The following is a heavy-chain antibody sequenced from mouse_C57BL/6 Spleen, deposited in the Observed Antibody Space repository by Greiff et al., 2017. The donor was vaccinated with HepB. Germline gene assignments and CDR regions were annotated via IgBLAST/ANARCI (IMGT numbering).Heavy chain of an antibody. D-gene: IGHD2-3*01. V-gene: IGHV2-6-1*01. CDR1: GFSLTSYG. Sequence: QVHVKQSGPGLVAPSQSLSITCTVSGFSLTSYGVHWVRQPPGKGLEWLVVIWSDGSTTYNSAHKSRLSISKDNSKSQVFLKMNSLQTDDTAMYYCARQRDGYRWYFDVWGTGTTVTVSS. CDR2: IWSDGST. CDR3: ARQRDGYRWYFDV. J-gene: IGHJ1*03.